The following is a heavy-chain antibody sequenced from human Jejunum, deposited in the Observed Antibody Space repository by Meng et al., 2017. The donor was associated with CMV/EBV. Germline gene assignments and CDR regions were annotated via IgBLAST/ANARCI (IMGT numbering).Heavy chain of an antibody. CDR2: IYWDGDE. J-gene: IGHJ4*02. CDR3: AHRQKLPCCGRATSGWYFGFDF. D-gene: IGHD6-19*01. CDR1: GFSLSSSGVG. V-gene: IGHV2-5*02. Sequence: QITLKESGPTLVKPTQTLTLTCTFSGFSLSSSGVGVGWIRQPPGKALECLAIIYWDGDERYSPSLKSRLTVTKDTSKNQVALTMANMDPVDTATYYCAHRQKLPCCGRATSGWYFGFDFWGQGILVTVSS.